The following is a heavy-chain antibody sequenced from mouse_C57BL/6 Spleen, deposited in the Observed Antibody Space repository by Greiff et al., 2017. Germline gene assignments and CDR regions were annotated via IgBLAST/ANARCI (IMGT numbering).Heavy chain of an antibody. CDR1: GYTFTDYN. V-gene: IGHV1-18*01. D-gene: IGHD2-1*01. CDR3: ARLDYGNYEGYAMDY. J-gene: IGHJ4*01. Sequence: EVQLQQSVPELVKPGASVKIPCKASGYTFTDYNMDWVKQTHGKSLEWIGDINPNNGGTIYNQKFKGKATLTVDKSSSTAYMELRSLTSEDTAVYYCARLDYGNYEGYAMDYWGQGTSVTVSS. CDR2: INPNNGGT.